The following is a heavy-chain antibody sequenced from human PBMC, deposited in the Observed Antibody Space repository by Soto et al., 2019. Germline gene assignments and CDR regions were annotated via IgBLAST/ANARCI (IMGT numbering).Heavy chain of an antibody. CDR3: ARDAGYSHDY. D-gene: IGHD5-18*01. CDR1: GFTFSIYE. J-gene: IGHJ4*02. Sequence: PGGSLRLSCAASGFTFSIYEMNWVRQAPGKGPEWVSYISSSGSAIYYADSVKGRFTISRDNAKNSLYLQMNSLRAEDAAVYYCARDAGYSHDYWGQGSLVTVSS. CDR2: ISSSGSAI. V-gene: IGHV3-48*03.